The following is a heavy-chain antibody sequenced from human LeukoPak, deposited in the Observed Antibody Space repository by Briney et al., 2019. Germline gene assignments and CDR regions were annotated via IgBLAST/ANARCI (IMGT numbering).Heavy chain of an antibody. CDR2: INHSGST. V-gene: IGHV4-34*01. CDR3: ARVTSPFYDFWSGYYRGYYYYYMDV. CDR1: GGSFSGYY. Sequence: PSETLSLTCAVSGGSFSGYYWSWIRQPPGKGLEWIGEINHSGSTNYNPSLKSRVNISVDTSKNRFSLKLSSVSAADTAVYYCARVTSPFYDFWSGYYRGYYYYYMDVWGKGTTVTVSS. J-gene: IGHJ6*03. D-gene: IGHD3-3*01.